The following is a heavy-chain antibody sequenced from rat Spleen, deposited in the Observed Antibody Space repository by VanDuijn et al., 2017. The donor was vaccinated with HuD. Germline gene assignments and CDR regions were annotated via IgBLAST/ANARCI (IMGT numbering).Heavy chain of an antibody. CDR3: TRDGYGGYRGNPYWFAY. V-gene: IGHV5S23*01. D-gene: IGHD1-11*01. J-gene: IGHJ3*01. CDR2: ISNGGGTNT. CDR1: GIIFTDYN. Sequence: EVQLVESGGGLVQPGRSLKLSCAASGIIFTDYNMAWVRQAPRKGLEWVASISNGGGTNTYYRDSVKGRFSISRDNAKNNLYLQMNSLRSEDAATYYCTRDGYGGYRGNPYWFAYWGQGTLVTVSS.